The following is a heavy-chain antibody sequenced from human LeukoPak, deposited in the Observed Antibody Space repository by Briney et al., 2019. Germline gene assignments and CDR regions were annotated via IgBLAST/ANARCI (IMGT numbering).Heavy chain of an antibody. V-gene: IGHV1-2*04. D-gene: IGHD1-26*01. CDR2: INPNTGDT. CDR3: ARDSGWEVVLYASEI. J-gene: IGHJ3*02. Sequence: ASVKVSCKASGGTFSSYAISWVRQAPGQGLEWMGWINPNTGDTKCAQKFQGWVTMTRDTSMSTVYMELSRLKSDDTAVYYCARDSGWEVVLYASEIWGQGTMVTVSS. CDR1: GGTFSSYA.